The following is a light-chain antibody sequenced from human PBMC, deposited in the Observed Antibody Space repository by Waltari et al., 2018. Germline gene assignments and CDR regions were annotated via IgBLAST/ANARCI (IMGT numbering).Light chain of an antibody. J-gene: IGKJ4*01. CDR3: LQYNYWPPVT. CDR1: EPLGRT. CDR2: DAS. V-gene: IGKV3-15*01. Sequence: ETVMTQSPATLSVSPGERVTLPCRASEPLGRTLALYQHKPGQAPRLLIYDASTRATGIPPRFSGGGSGTDFTLTISSLQSEDFAVYYCLQYNYWPPVTFGGGTNVEVK.